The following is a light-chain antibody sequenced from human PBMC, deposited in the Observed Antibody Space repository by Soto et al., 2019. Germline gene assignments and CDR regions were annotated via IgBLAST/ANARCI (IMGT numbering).Light chain of an antibody. V-gene: IGKV1-5*03. CDR1: QSISSW. CDR3: QQYNSDPT. CDR2: KAS. J-gene: IGKJ5*01. Sequence: DIQMTQSPSTLSASVGDRVTITCRASQSISSWLAWYQQKPGKAPKVLIYKASSLESGVPSRFSGSGSGTEFTLTISSLQPDDFATYYCQQYNSDPTCGQGTRLEIK.